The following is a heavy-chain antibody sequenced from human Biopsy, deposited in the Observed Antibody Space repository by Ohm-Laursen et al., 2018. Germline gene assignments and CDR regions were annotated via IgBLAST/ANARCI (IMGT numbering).Heavy chain of an antibody. CDR1: GYTFTGYH. V-gene: IGHV1-2*02. CDR3: TRGGYYYDSLAYYYWFDP. CDR2: INATTGDT. Sequence: ASVKVSCKASGYTFTGYHVHWVRQAPGQGLEWMRWINATTGDTNYAQKFQGRVTMTRDTSISTAYVDLSSLRSDDTAVYYCTRGGYYYDSLAYYYWFDPWGQGTLVTVSS. D-gene: IGHD3-22*01. J-gene: IGHJ5*02.